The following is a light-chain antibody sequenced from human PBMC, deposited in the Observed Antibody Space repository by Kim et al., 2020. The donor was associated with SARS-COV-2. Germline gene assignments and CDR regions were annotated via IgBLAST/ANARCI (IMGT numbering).Light chain of an antibody. CDR3: QVWDSSSDHLWV. V-gene: IGLV3-21*04. CDR1: NIGGKG. Sequence: PGKTASITCGGNNIGGKGVLWYQQTPGQAPVLVIYYDSDRPSGIPERFSGSNSGNTATLTISRVEAGDEADYYCQVWDSSSDHLWVFGGGTQLTVL. J-gene: IGLJ3*02. CDR2: YDS.